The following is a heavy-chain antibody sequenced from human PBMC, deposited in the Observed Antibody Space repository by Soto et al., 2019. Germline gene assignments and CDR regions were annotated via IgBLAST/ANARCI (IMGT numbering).Heavy chain of an antibody. V-gene: IGHV4-34*01. J-gene: IGHJ4*02. Sequence: PSETLSLTCAVYGGSFSGYYWSWIRQPPGKGLEWIGEINHSGSTNYNPSLKSRVTISVDTSKNQFSLKLSSVTAADTAVYYCARRKIAARRLGTYFDYWGQGTLVTVSS. CDR3: ARRKIAARRLGTYFDY. D-gene: IGHD6-6*01. CDR2: INHSGST. CDR1: GGSFSGYY.